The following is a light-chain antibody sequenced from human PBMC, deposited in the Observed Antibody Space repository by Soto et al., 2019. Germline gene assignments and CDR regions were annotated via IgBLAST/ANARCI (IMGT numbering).Light chain of an antibody. V-gene: IGKV1-5*03. J-gene: IGKJ1*01. CDR2: KAS. Sequence: QLSQSPSNLSAKVGDRVTITCRARRNVENYLPSYHPKPRKAPQHLSAKASGLESGVPSRFGRSGYGTEFTLTIIILQSDDVATYCSQQYHSYSGTFGQRTMA. CDR3: QQYHSYSGT. CDR1: RNVENY.